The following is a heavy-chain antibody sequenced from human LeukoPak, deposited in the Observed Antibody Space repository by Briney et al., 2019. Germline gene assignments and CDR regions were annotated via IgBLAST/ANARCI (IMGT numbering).Heavy chain of an antibody. CDR2: ISWNSGSI. CDR3: AKGPYSNPTYYFDY. CDR1: GFTFDDYA. V-gene: IGHV3-9*01. J-gene: IGHJ4*02. D-gene: IGHD4-11*01. Sequence: PGRSLRLSCAASGFTFDDYAMHWVRQAPGKGLEWVSGISWNSGSIGYADSVKGRFTISRDNAKNSLYLQMNSLRAEDTALYYCAKGPYSNPTYYFDYWGQGTLVTVSS.